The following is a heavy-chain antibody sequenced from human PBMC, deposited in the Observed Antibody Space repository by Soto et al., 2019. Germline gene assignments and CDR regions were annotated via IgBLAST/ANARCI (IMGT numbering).Heavy chain of an antibody. Sequence: GESLKISFKGSGYSFTSYWIGLVRQMPGKVLEWMGIIYPGDSDTRYSPSFQGHVTISADKSISTAYLQWSSLKASDTDMYYCASPYYYDSSGYYPGAFDIWGQGTMVTV. D-gene: IGHD3-22*01. CDR2: IYPGDSDT. V-gene: IGHV5-51*01. CDR1: GYSFTSYW. CDR3: ASPYYYDSSGYYPGAFDI. J-gene: IGHJ3*02.